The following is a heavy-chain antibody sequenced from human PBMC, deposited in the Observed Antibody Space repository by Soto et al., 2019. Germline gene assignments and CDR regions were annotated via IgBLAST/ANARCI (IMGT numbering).Heavy chain of an antibody. Sequence: SDTLSLTCAIYCSSITSSNWWSSVRQPPGKGLEWIGEMYASGSTSYNPSFKSRLSISVDKSKIQLSLNLDSVTAADTALYYCAIETVAGRDYWGQGTLVTVS. V-gene: IGHV4-4*02. J-gene: IGHJ4*02. CDR2: MYASGST. CDR1: CSSITSSNW. D-gene: IGHD6-19*01. CDR3: AIETVAGRDY.